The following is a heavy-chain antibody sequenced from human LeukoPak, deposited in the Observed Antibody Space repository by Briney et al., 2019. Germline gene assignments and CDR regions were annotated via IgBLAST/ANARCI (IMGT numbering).Heavy chain of an antibody. CDR2: ISSSGSTI. D-gene: IGHD6-6*01. V-gene: IGHV3-48*03. J-gene: IGHJ6*03. CDR1: GFTFSSYE. CDR3: ARDSSSYYYYYYMDV. Sequence: PGGSLRLSCAASGFTFSSYEMNWVRQAPGKGLEWVSYISSSGSTIYYADSVKGRFTISRDNAKNTLYLQMNSLRAEDTAVYYCARDSSSYYYYYYMDVWGKGTTVTVSS.